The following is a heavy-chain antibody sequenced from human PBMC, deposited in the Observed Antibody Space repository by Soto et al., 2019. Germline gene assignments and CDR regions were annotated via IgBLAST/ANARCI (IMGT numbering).Heavy chain of an antibody. CDR3: ARGIGGAVAGTGHWFDP. CDR1: GGSISSYY. J-gene: IGHJ5*02. V-gene: IGHV4-59*01. Sequence: KPSETLSLTCTVSGGSISSYYWSWLRQPPGKGLEWIGYIYYSGSTNYNPSLKSRVTISVDTSKNQFSLKLSSVTAADTAVYYCARGIGGAVAGTGHWFDPWGQGTLVTVSS. D-gene: IGHD6-19*01. CDR2: IYYSGST.